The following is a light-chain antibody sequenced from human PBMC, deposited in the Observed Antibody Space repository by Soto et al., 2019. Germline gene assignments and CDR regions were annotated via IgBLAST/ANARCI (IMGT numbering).Light chain of an antibody. J-gene: IGLJ1*01. CDR3: QSYDSSLGGSV. CDR2: GNS. V-gene: IGLV1-40*01. CDR1: SSNIGAGYD. Sequence: QAVVTQPPSVSGAPGQRVTISCTGNSSNIGAGYDVHWYQQLPETAPKLLIYGNSNRPSGVPDRFSGSKSGTSASLAITGLQAEDEADYYCQSYDSSLGGSVFGTGTKLTVL.